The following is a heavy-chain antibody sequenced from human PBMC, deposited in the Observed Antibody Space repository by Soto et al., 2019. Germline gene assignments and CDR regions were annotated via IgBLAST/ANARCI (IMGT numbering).Heavy chain of an antibody. CDR1: GYTFTSYY. V-gene: IGHV1-46*01. Sequence: GASVKVSCKASGYTFTSYYIHWVRQAPGQGLEWMGVINPGGGSTNYAQKFKGRVTMTRDTSTSTVYMELSSLTSEDTAVYYCARPTVVGATVRYFFDYWGQGTLVTVSS. D-gene: IGHD1-26*01. CDR2: INPGGGST. J-gene: IGHJ4*01. CDR3: ARPTVVGATVRYFFDY.